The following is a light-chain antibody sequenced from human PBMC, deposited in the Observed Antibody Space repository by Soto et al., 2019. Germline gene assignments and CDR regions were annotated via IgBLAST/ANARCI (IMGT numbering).Light chain of an antibody. CDR2: GTS. J-gene: IGKJ1*01. Sequence: DIQSTQSPSSLSASFGDRVTITFLASQSISNSLNWYQQKPGKAPNLLIYGTSGLQSGVPSRFSGSGSGTDFTLTISSLQREDFATYYCQQSYSSSWTFGQGTKVDIK. CDR3: QQSYSSSWT. V-gene: IGKV1-39*01. CDR1: QSISNS.